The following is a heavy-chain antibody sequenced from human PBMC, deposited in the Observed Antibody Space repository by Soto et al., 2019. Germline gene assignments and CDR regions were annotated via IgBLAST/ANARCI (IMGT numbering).Heavy chain of an antibody. CDR1: GGSFSGYY. CDR2: INHSGST. CDR3: ARGLIRGSSTSCLFDY. J-gene: IGHJ4*02. V-gene: IGHV4-34*01. Sequence: SETLSLTCAVYGGSFSGYYWSWIRQPPGKGLEWIGEINHSGSTNYNPSLKSRVTISVDTSKNQFSLKLSSVTAADTAVYSCARGLIRGSSTSCLFDYWGLGTLVTVSS. D-gene: IGHD2-2*01.